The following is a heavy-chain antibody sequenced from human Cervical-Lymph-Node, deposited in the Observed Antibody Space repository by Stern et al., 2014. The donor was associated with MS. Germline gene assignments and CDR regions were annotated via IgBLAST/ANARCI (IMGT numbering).Heavy chain of an antibody. Sequence: VQLLESGAEVKKPGSSVKVSCKASGGTFSNYNINWVRQAPGQGLEWMGVIFPIFGTTYYAQKFQGRVTITADKSTSTAYMELSSLRFEDTAVYYCARASGWSLFDYWGQGTLVTVSS. CDR1: GGTFSNYN. V-gene: IGHV1-69*06. CDR3: ARASGWSLFDY. D-gene: IGHD6-19*01. CDR2: IFPIFGTT. J-gene: IGHJ4*02.